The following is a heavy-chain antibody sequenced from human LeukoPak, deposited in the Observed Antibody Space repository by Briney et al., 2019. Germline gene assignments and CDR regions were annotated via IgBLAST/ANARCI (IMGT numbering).Heavy chain of an antibody. Sequence: SETLSLTCAVYGGSFSGYYWSWIRQPPGKGLEWIGEINHSGSTNYNPSLKSRVTISVDTSKNQFSLKLSSVTAADTAVYYCARQGGGVIINNWFDPWGQGTLVTVSS. J-gene: IGHJ5*02. CDR3: ARQGGGVIINNWFDP. CDR1: GGSFSGYY. CDR2: INHSGST. D-gene: IGHD3-9*01. V-gene: IGHV4-34*01.